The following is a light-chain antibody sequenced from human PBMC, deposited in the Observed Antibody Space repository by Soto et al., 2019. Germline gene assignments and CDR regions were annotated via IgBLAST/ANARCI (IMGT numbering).Light chain of an antibody. Sequence: EMVMTQSPATLSVSPGERVTLSCRASQSVSSYLAWYQQKPGQPPRLLIYVASIRAAGIPPRFSGSGSGTGLPLIIRSLQFEDCAGYYCQQYKDWQRRFGQGTNVEI. CDR2: VAS. J-gene: IGKJ1*01. CDR1: QSVSSY. V-gene: IGKV3-15*01. CDR3: QQYKDWQRR.